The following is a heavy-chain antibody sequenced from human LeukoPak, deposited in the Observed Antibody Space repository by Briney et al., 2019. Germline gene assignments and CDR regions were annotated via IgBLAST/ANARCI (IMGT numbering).Heavy chain of an antibody. Sequence: SETLSLTCTVSGGSISSSSYYWGWIRQPPGKGLEWIGSIYYSGSTYYNPSLKSRVTISVDTSKNQFSLKLSSVTAADTAVYYCARHSSGLGAFGYWGQGTLVTVSS. CDR2: IYYSGST. CDR1: GGSISSSSYY. CDR3: ARHSSGLGAFGY. V-gene: IGHV4-39*01. D-gene: IGHD3-22*01. J-gene: IGHJ4*02.